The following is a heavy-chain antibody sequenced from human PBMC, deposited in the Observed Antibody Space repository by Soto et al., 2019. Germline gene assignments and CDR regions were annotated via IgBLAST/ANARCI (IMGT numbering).Heavy chain of an antibody. V-gene: IGHV3-23*01. J-gene: IGHJ6*02. CDR3: AQGICSGGSCYSHYYYGMDV. CDR2: ISGSGGGT. D-gene: IGHD2-15*01. CDR1: GFTFSSYA. Sequence: GGSLRLSCAASGFTFSSYAMSWVRQAPGKGLEWVSAISGSGGGTYYADSVKGRFTISRDNSKNTLYLQMNSLRAEDTAVYYCAQGICSGGSCYSHYYYGMDVWGQGTTVTVSS.